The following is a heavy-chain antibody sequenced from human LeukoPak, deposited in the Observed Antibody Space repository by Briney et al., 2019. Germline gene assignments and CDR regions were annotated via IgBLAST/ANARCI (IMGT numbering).Heavy chain of an antibody. CDR1: GFTFSSYS. D-gene: IGHD3-10*01. Sequence: GGSLRLSCAASGFTFSSYSMNWVRQAPGKGPEWVSSISSSSSYIYYADSVKGRFTISRDNAKNSLYLQMNSLRAEDTAVYYCARDPVYYYGSGRETYYFDYWGQGTLVTVSS. J-gene: IGHJ4*02. CDR2: ISSSSSYI. V-gene: IGHV3-21*01. CDR3: ARDPVYYYGSGRETYYFDY.